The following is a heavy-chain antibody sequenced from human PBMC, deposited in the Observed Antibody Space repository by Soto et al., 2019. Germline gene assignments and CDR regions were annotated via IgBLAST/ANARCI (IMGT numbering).Heavy chain of an antibody. J-gene: IGHJ6*03. CDR2: ISGSGGST. D-gene: IGHD3-16*01. Sequence: GGSLRLSCAASGFTFSSYAMSWVRQAPWKGLEWVSAISGSGGSTYYADSVKGRFTISRDNSKNTLYLQMNSLRAEDTAVYYCAKKGETRDSYLIDYYYYMDVWGKGTTVTVSS. CDR1: GFTFSSYA. V-gene: IGHV3-23*01. CDR3: AKKGETRDSYLIDYYYYMDV.